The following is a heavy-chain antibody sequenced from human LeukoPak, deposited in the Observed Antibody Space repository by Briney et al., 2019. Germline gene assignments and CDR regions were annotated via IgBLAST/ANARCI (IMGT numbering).Heavy chain of an antibody. Sequence: GGSLRLSCAASGFPFSSYWMSWVRQAPGKALEWVANIKEDGSVKYYVDSVKGRFTISRDNAKNSVCLEMNSLRAEDTAVYYCARDNCGDYGYWGQGTLVTVSS. J-gene: IGHJ4*02. CDR2: IKEDGSVK. CDR1: GFPFSSYW. V-gene: IGHV3-7*05. D-gene: IGHD4-17*01. CDR3: ARDNCGDYGY.